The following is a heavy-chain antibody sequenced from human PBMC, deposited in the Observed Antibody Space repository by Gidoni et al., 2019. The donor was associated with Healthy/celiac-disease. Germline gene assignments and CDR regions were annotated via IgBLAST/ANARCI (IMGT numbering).Heavy chain of an antibody. CDR3: ATLYGTMIVVGDYYYGMDV. CDR1: GFTFSSYA. Sequence: EVQLLESGGGLVQPGGSLRLSCAASGFTFSSYAMSWVRQAPGKGLEWVSAISGSGGSTYYADSVKGRFTISRDNSKNTLYLQMNSLRAEDTAVYYCATLYGTMIVVGDYYYGMDVWGQGTTVTVSS. D-gene: IGHD3-22*01. J-gene: IGHJ6*02. V-gene: IGHV3-23*01. CDR2: ISGSGGST.